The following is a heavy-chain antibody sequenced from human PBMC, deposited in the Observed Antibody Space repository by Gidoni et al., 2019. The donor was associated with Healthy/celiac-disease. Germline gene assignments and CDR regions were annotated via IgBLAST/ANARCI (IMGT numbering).Heavy chain of an antibody. CDR3: ARELSTIPDAFDI. V-gene: IGHV4-38-2*02. D-gene: IGHD5-12*01. Sequence: QVQLQESGPGLVKPSATLSLTCTVSGYSISSGYYWGWIRQPPGKGLEWIGSIYHSGSTYYNPSLKSRVTISVDTSKNQFSLKLSSVTAADTAVYYCARELSTIPDAFDIWGQGTMVTVSS. CDR2: IYHSGST. CDR1: GYSISSGYY. J-gene: IGHJ3*02.